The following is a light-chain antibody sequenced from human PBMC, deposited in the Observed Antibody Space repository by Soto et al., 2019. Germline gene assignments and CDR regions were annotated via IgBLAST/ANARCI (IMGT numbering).Light chain of an antibody. Sequence: NIQMTQSPSAMSASVGDRVTITCRASQDISNSLAWFQQKPGKVPKHLIYAASSLQSGVPSRFSGSGSGTEFTLPISSLQPEDFATYSCLQHDSYPLSFGGGTKVEIK. V-gene: IGKV1D-17*01. J-gene: IGKJ4*01. CDR1: QDISNS. CDR3: LQHDSYPLS. CDR2: AAS.